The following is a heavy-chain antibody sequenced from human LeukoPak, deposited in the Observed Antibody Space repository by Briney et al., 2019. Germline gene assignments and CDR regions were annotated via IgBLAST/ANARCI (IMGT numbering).Heavy chain of an antibody. Sequence: GRSLRLSCAASGFTFSSYGMHWVRQAPGKGLEWVAVIWYDGSNKYYADSVKGRFTISRDNSKNTLYLQMNSLRAEDTAVYYCAKKREQWLVHYYFDYWGQGTLVTVSS. D-gene: IGHD6-19*01. J-gene: IGHJ4*02. CDR3: AKKREQWLVHYYFDY. V-gene: IGHV3-33*06. CDR2: IWYDGSNK. CDR1: GFTFSSYG.